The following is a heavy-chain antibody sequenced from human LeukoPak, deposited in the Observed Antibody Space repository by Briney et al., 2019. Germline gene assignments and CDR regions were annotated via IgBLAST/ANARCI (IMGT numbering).Heavy chain of an antibody. J-gene: IGHJ6*02. CDR1: GGSISSDY. CDR3: ARLIAAAGTGRDYYYYGMDV. CDR2: IYYSGST. Sequence: SETLSLTRTLSGGSISSDYWSWIRQPPGEGLEWIGYIYYSGSTNYNPSLKSRVTISVDTSKNQFSLKLSSVTAADTAVYYCARLIAAAGTGRDYYYYGMDVWGQGTTVTVSS. D-gene: IGHD6-13*01. V-gene: IGHV4-59*08.